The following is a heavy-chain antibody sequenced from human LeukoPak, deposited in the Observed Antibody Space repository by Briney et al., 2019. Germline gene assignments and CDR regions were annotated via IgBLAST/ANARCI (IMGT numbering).Heavy chain of an antibody. J-gene: IGHJ4*02. D-gene: IGHD3-10*01. V-gene: IGHV3-66*01. CDR3: ARDYEMGYYGSGSP. Sequence: GGSLRLSCAASGFTVSSNYMSWVRQAPGKGLEWVSVIYSGGSTYYADSVKGRFTISRDNSKNTVYLQMISLRAEDTAVYYCARDYEMGYYGSGSPWGQGTLVTVSS. CDR2: IYSGGST. CDR1: GFTVSSNY.